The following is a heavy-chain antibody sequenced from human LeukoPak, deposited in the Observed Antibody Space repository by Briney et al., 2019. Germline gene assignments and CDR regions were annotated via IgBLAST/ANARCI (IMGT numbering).Heavy chain of an antibody. CDR2: ISSSSSYI. V-gene: IGHV3-21*01. J-gene: IGHJ6*03. CDR3: AKTLREGQQLLYYYYFMDV. Sequence: GGSLRLSCAASGFTFSSYSMNWVRQAPGKGLEWVSSISSSSSYIYYADSVKGRFTISRDNAKNSLYLQMNSLRAEDTAVYYCAKTLREGQQLLYYYYFMDVWGKGTTVTVSS. D-gene: IGHD6-13*01. CDR1: GFTFSSYS.